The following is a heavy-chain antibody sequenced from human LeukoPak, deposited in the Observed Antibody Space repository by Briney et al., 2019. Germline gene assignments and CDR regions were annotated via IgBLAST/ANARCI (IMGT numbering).Heavy chain of an antibody. J-gene: IGHJ6*03. D-gene: IGHD3-10*01. Sequence: GGSLRLSCAASGFTFGSYAMSWVRQAPGKGLEWVSAISGSGGSTYYADSVKGRFTISRDNSKNTLYLQMNSLRAEDTAVYYCAKAVDGSGSYYYYYYMDVWGKGTTVTVSS. CDR2: ISGSGGST. V-gene: IGHV3-23*01. CDR3: AKAVDGSGSYYYYYYMDV. CDR1: GFTFGSYA.